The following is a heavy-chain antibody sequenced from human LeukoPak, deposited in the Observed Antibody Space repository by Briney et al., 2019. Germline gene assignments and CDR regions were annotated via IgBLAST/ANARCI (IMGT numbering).Heavy chain of an antibody. CDR3: AKVGNYSYWYFDL. D-gene: IGHD4-11*01. V-gene: IGHV3-23*01. CDR2: ISGSGGST. J-gene: IGHJ2*01. CDR1: GFTFSSYA. Sequence: PGGSLRLSCTASGFTFSSYAMSRVRQAPGKGLEWVSAISGSGGSTYYADSVKGRFTISRDNSKSTLYLQMNSLRAEDTAVYYCAKVGNYSYWYFDLWGRGTLVTVSS.